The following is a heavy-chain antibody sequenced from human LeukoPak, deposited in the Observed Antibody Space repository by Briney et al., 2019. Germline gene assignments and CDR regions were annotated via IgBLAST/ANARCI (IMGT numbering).Heavy chain of an antibody. Sequence: PSETLSLTCTVSGGSISSYYWSWIRQPPGKGLEWIGYIYYSGSTNYNPSLKSRVTISVDTSKNQFSLKLSSVTAADTAVYYCARVIGRYGAGEAFDIWGQGTMVTVSS. V-gene: IGHV4-59*01. CDR3: ARVIGRYGAGEAFDI. CDR2: IYYSGST. D-gene: IGHD4-17*01. J-gene: IGHJ3*02. CDR1: GGSISSYY.